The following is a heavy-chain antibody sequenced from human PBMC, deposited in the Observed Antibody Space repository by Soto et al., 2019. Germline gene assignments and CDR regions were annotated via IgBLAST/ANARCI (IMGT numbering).Heavy chain of an antibody. D-gene: IGHD2-2*01. Sequence: GGSLRLSCAASGFTFSSYAMSWVRQAPGKGLEWVSAISGSGGSTYYADSVKGRFTISRDNSKNTLYLQMNSLRAEDTAVYYSANLFLYIVVVPAPPLDYGGREPLFTVS. CDR3: ANLFLYIVVVPAPPLDY. CDR2: ISGSGGST. CDR1: GFTFSSYA. J-gene: IGHJ4*02. V-gene: IGHV3-23*01.